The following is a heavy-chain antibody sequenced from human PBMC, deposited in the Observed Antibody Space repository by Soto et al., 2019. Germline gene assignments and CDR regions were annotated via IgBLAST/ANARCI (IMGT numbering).Heavy chain of an antibody. D-gene: IGHD3-22*01. CDR1: GFTFSSYS. V-gene: IGHV3-48*02. Sequence: GGSLRLSCAASGFTFSSYSMNWVRQAPGKGLEWVSYISSSSSTIYYADSVKGRFTISRDNAKNSLYLQMNSLRDEDTAVYYCASYYYDSSGYSHWYFDLWGRGTLVTVSS. J-gene: IGHJ2*01. CDR3: ASYYYDSSGYSHWYFDL. CDR2: ISSSSSTI.